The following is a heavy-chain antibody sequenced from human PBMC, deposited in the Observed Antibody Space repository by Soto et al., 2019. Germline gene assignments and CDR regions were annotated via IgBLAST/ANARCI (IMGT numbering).Heavy chain of an antibody. V-gene: IGHV1-2*04. J-gene: IGHJ6*02. CDR2: INPNSGGT. Sequence: ASVKVSCKASGYSFTNYYMHWVRQAPGQGLEWMGWINPNSGGTNYAQKFQGWVTMTRDTSISTAYMELSRLRSDDTAVYYCARPPDLYYGMDVWGQGTTVTVSS. CDR3: ARPPDLYYGMDV. CDR1: GYSFTNYY.